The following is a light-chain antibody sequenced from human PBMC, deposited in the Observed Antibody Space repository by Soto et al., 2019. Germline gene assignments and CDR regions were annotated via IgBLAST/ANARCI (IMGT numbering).Light chain of an antibody. Sequence: EIVMTQSPATLSVSPGERATLSCRASQSITGNLTWYQKKPGQAPRLLIYDASTRATGIPARFSGSGSGAGFTLTNSRLQSEDFAVYYCQQYNNWPLTFGGGTKVEIK. V-gene: IGKV3-15*01. J-gene: IGKJ4*01. CDR1: QSITGN. CDR3: QQYNNWPLT. CDR2: DAS.